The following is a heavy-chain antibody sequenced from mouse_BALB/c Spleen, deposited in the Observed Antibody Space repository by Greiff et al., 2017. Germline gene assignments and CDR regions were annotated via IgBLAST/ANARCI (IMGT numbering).Heavy chain of an antibody. CDR3: ARIFAY. Sequence: QVQLQQPGAELVKPGTSVKLSCKASGYNFTSYWINWVKLRPGQGLEWIGDIYPGSGSTNYNEKFKSKATLTVDTSSSTAYMQLSSLASEDSALYYCARIFAYWGQGTTLTVSS. J-gene: IGHJ2*01. CDR2: IYPGSGST. CDR1: GYNFTSYW. V-gene: IGHV1-55*01.